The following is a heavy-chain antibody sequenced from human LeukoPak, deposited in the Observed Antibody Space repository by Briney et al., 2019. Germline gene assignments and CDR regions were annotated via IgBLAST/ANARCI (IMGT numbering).Heavy chain of an antibody. CDR1: GFTFSSFW. Sequence: GGSLRLSCVASGFTFSSFWMHWVRQAPGKGLVWVSRINSDGSATNYADFVKGRFTISRDNAKNTLYLQVNSLRVDDTAVYYCARDWGRLSQHWGQGTLVTVSS. J-gene: IGHJ1*01. CDR2: INSDGSAT. D-gene: IGHD3-16*01. CDR3: ARDWGRLSQH. V-gene: IGHV3-74*01.